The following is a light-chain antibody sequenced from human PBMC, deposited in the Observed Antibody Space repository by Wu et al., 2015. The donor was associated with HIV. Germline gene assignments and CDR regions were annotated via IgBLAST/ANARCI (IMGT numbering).Light chain of an antibody. Sequence: EIVMTQSPATVSVSPGERATLSCRASQSVSSNLAWYQQRPGQAPRLLIFGASTRATGIPARFSGTGSGTDFTLTISRLEPEDFAVYYCQQCGTSPVTFGPGTKVDIK. J-gene: IGKJ3*01. CDR3: QQCGTSPVT. V-gene: IGKV3-15*01. CDR2: GAS. CDR1: QSVSSN.